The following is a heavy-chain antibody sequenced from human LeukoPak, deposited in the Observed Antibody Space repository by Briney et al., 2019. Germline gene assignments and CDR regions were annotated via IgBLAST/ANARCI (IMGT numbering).Heavy chain of an antibody. CDR2: INAGNGNT. J-gene: IGHJ4*02. CDR1: GYTFTSYA. Sequence: GASVKVSCKASGYTFTSYAMHWVRQAPGQRLEWMGWINAGNGNTKYSQEFQGRVTITRDTSASTAYMELSSLRSEDMAVYYCARSPGTPSGSYRTPYFDYWGQGTLVTVSS. D-gene: IGHD1-26*01. V-gene: IGHV1-3*03. CDR3: ARSPGTPSGSYRTPYFDY.